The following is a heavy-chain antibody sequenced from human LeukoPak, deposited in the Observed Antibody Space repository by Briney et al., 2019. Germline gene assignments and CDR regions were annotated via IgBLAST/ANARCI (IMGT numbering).Heavy chain of an antibody. V-gene: IGHV3-53*01. Sequence: GRSLRLSCAASGFTVSSNYMSWVRQAPGKGLEWVSVIYSSGSTYYADSVKGRFTISRDNSKNTLYLQMNSLRADDTAVYYCARDRGGPEGDWGQGTLVTVSS. CDR1: GFTVSSNY. CDR2: IYSSGST. CDR3: ARDRGGPEGD. D-gene: IGHD2-15*01. J-gene: IGHJ4*02.